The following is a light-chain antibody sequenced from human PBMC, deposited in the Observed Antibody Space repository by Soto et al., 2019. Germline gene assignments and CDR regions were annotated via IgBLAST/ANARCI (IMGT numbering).Light chain of an antibody. J-gene: IGKJ4*01. CDR1: QSVISSSY. V-gene: IGKV3-20*01. CDR2: GAS. CDR3: QQYGSSLT. Sequence: EIVLTQSPGTLSLSPGERATLSSRASQSVISSSYLAWYKQKPGQAPRLLIYGASSRATGIPDRFSGSGSGTCFTLTISRLEPEYFAVYYCQQYGSSLTFGGGTKVEIK.